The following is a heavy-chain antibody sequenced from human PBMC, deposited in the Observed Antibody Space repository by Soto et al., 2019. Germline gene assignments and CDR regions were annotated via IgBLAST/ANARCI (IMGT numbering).Heavy chain of an antibody. V-gene: IGHV1-69*12. CDR2: IIPIVGTA. J-gene: IGHJ6*02. CDR1: GGTFSSYA. D-gene: IGHD4-4*01. CDR3: ASPPPTVTTAHYGMDV. Sequence: QVQLVQSGAEVKKPGSSVKVSCKASGGTFSSYAISWVRQAPGQGLEWMGGIIPIVGTANYAQKFQGRVTITADESTSTAYMELSSLRSEDTAVYYCASPPPTVTTAHYGMDVWGQGTTVTVSS.